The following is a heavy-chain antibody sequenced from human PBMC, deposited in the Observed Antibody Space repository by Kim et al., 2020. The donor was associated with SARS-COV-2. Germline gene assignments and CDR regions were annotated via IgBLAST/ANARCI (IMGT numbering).Heavy chain of an antibody. D-gene: IGHD3-10*01. J-gene: IGHJ5*02. CDR3: ARDVPNPYYGSGAAYNWFDP. CDR2: INPSGGST. CDR1: GYTFTSYY. V-gene: IGHV1-46*01. Sequence: ASVKVSCKASGYTFTSYYMHWVRQAPGQGLEWMGIINPSGGSTSYAQKFQGRVTMTRDTSTSTVYMELSSLRSEDTAVYYCARDVPNPYYGSGAAYNWFDPWGQGTLVTVSS.